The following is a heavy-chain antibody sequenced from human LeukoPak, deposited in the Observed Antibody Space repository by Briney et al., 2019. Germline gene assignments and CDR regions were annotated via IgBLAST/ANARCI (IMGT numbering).Heavy chain of an antibody. V-gene: IGHV1-2*02. J-gene: IGHJ5*02. CDR2: INPNSGGT. CDR3: ARERNTVVTPLGWFDP. D-gene: IGHD4-23*01. Sequence: ASVKVSCKASGYTFTGYYMHWVRQAPGQGLEWMGWINPNSGGTNYAQKFQGRVTMTRDTSISTAYMELSRLRSDDTAVYYCARERNTVVTPLGWFDPWGQGTLVTVSS. CDR1: GYTFTGYY.